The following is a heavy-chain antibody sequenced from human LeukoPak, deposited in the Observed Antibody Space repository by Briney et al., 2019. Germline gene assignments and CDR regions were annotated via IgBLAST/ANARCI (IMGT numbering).Heavy chain of an antibody. CDR3: ARDPNYYDSSVDWFDP. V-gene: IGHV1-69*04. Sequence: SVKVSCKASGGTFSSYAISWVRQAPGQGLEWMGRIIPILGIANYAQKFQGRVTITADKSTSTAYMELSSLRSEDTAVYYCARDPNYYDSSVDWFDPWGQGTLVTVSS. J-gene: IGHJ5*02. D-gene: IGHD3-22*01. CDR1: GGTFSSYA. CDR2: IIPILGIA.